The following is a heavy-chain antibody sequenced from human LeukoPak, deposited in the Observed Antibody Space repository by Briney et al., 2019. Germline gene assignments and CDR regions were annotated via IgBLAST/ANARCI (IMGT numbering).Heavy chain of an antibody. Sequence: ASVKVSCKASGDTFSNSAFIWVRQAPGQGLEWMGGIIPIFGTPNYAQKFQGRVTISADESTSTVYMELSSLRSEDTAVFYCARDEIAVAGFGTFDYWGQGTLVTVSS. D-gene: IGHD6-19*01. V-gene: IGHV1-69*13. J-gene: IGHJ4*02. CDR2: IIPIFGTP. CDR3: ARDEIAVAGFGTFDY. CDR1: GDTFSNSA.